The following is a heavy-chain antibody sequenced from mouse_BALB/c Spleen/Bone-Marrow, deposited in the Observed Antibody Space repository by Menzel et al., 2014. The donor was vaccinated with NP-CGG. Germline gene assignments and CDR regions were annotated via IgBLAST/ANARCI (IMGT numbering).Heavy chain of an antibody. J-gene: IGHJ2*01. V-gene: IGHV1S56*01. CDR2: IYPGNVNT. CDR3: ARGDYGSSYLDY. Sequence: QFQLQQSGPELVKPGASVRISCKASGYTFTTYYIHWVKQRPGQGLEWIGWIYPGNVNTKYNEKFKGKATLTADKSSSTAYMQLSSLTSEDSAVYFCARGDYGSSYLDYWGQGTTLTVST. D-gene: IGHD1-1*01. CDR1: GYTFTTYY.